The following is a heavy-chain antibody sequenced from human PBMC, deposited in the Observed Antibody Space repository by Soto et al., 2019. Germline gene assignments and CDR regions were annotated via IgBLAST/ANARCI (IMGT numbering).Heavy chain of an antibody. V-gene: IGHV4-31*03. J-gene: IGHJ6*02. D-gene: IGHD3-10*01. CDR2: IYYSGST. Sequence: QVQLQESGPGLVKPSQTLSLTCTVSGGSISSGGYYWSWIRQHPGKGLEWIGYIYYSGSTYYNPSLKSRVTXXVXTXKNQFSLKLSSVTAADTAVYYCARERGVYYYYGMDVWGQGTTVTVSS. CDR3: ARERGVYYYYGMDV. CDR1: GGSISSGGYY.